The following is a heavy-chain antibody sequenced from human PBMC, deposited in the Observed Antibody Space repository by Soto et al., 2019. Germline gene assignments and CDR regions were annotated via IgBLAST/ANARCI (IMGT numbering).Heavy chain of an antibody. V-gene: IGHV3-30*03. CDR3: ARGVTITPGTFDY. CDR2: ISFDGGHK. J-gene: IGHJ4*02. D-gene: IGHD2-15*01. Sequence: GGSLRLSCAASGFTFSRYAMHWVRQAPGKGLEWVAVISFDGGHKYYADSVKGRFSLSRDNPENTVYLEMNSLRVEDTAVYYCARGVTITPGTFDYRGQGTLVTVSS. CDR1: GFTFSRYA.